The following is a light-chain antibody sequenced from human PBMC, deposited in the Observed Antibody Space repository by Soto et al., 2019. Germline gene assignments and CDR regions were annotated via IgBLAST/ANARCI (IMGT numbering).Light chain of an antibody. CDR1: QSINSW. CDR3: QQSWT. CDR2: DAS. V-gene: IGKV1-5*01. J-gene: IGKJ1*01. Sequence: DIQMTQSPSTLSASVGDRVTITCRASQSINSWLAWYQQKPGKAPKLLIYDASSLESGVPSRFSGSGSGTEFTLTISSLQPDDFANYYCQQSWTFGQGTKVEVK.